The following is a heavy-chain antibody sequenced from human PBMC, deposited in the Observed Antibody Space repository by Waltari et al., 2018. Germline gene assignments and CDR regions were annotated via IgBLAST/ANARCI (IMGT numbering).Heavy chain of an antibody. J-gene: IGHJ5*02. V-gene: IGHV4-59*01. D-gene: IGHD2-21*02. CDR1: GGAISGFY. CDR2: IYYTGST. CDR3: ARGGGGDWEWFDP. Sequence: QVQLQESGPSLLKPSETLSLICTVSGGAISGFYWSWVRQPPGKGLDWIGYIYYTGSTNFNPSLKSRVPVSVDTSKNQFSLKLSSVTAADTAFYYCARGGGGDWEWFDPWGQGTLVTVSS.